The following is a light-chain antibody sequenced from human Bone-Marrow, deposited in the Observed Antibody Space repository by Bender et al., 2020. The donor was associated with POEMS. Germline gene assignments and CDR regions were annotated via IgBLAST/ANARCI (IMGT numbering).Light chain of an antibody. CDR1: TGAVTSGYY. V-gene: IGLV7-43*01. CDR2: STS. CDR3: LLWSGGSWV. Sequence: QTVVTQEPSLTVSPGGTVTLTCTSNTGAVTSGYYPNWFQQKPGQAPRSLIYSTSNKYSWTPARFSGSLLGGKAALTVSGVQPEDEAEYYCLLWSGGSWVFGGGTKLTVL. J-gene: IGLJ3*02.